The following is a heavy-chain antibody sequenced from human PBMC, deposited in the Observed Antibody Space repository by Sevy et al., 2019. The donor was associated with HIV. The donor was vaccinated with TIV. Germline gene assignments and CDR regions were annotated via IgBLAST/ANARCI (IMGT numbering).Heavy chain of an antibody. J-gene: IGHJ4*02. Sequence: ASVKVSCKASGDTFTRHYMHWVRQAPGQGLEWMGIIDPSGDNANYTQKFQGRLTMTRDTSKSTAYRELSSLRSEDTAVYYCVRADPAEHFDSWGQGTLVTVSS. CDR3: VRADPAEHFDS. V-gene: IGHV1-46*01. CDR1: GDTFTRHY. CDR2: IDPSGDNA.